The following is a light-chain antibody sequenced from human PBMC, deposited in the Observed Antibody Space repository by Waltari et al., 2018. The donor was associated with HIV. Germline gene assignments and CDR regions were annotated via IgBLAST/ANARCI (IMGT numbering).Light chain of an antibody. V-gene: IGKV1-39*01. J-gene: IGKJ5*01. CDR3: QQTYSVSIT. CDR2: GVS. Sequence: QFTQSPSSLSASLGVIVTITCRACQNIKTLLNWYQMRPGKAPRLLIYGVSGLPAGVPSRFTGGGSGSDFTLTINNLQPEDFASYFCQQTYSVSITFGPGTRVEI. CDR1: QNIKTL.